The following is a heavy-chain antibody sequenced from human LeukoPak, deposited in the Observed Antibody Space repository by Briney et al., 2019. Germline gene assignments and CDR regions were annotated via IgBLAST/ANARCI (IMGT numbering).Heavy chain of an antibody. CDR2: ISRSGGDT. V-gene: IGHV3-23*01. D-gene: IGHD2-2*01. CDR1: GFXFSSYA. Sequence: PGGSLRLSCAASGFXFSSYAMTWVRQAPGKGLEWVSAISRSGGDTEYADSVKGRFTISRDNSKNTLYMQMNSLRAEDAAVYYCAKCGTTCYANAFYIWGQGTMVTVSS. CDR3: AKCGTTCYANAFYI. J-gene: IGHJ3*02.